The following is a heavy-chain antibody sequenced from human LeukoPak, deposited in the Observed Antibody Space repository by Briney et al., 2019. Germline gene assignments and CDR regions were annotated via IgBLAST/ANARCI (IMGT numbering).Heavy chain of an antibody. Sequence: SETLSLTCTVSGGSISSSSYYWGWIRQPPGKGLEWIGSIYYSGSTYYNPSLKSRVTISVDTSKNQFSLKLSSVTAADTAVYYCARGPYYDSSGYYGYFDYWGQGTLVTVSS. J-gene: IGHJ4*02. V-gene: IGHV4-39*07. CDR2: IYYSGST. CDR3: ARGPYYDSSGYYGYFDY. D-gene: IGHD3-22*01. CDR1: GGSISSSSYY.